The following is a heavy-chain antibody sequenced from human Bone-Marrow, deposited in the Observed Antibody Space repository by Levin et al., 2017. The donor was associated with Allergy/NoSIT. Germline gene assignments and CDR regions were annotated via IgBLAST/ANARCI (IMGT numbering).Heavy chain of an antibody. CDR3: AREGSLYGDPFDY. CDR1: GFTLSSFG. V-gene: IGHV3-21*01. CDR2: IRTSSSYI. Sequence: PGGSLRLSCSISGFTLSSFGMSWVRQAPGKGLEWVASIRTSSSYIYYLDSVKGRFTISRDNARKSLYLEMNSLRPGDAAVYFCAREGSLYGDPFDYWGQGTLVTVSS. J-gene: IGHJ4*02. D-gene: IGHD4-17*01.